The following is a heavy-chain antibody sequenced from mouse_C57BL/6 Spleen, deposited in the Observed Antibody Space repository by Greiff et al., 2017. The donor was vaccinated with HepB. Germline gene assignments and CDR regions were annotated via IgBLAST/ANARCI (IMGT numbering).Heavy chain of an antibody. V-gene: IGHV1-18*01. J-gene: IGHJ1*03. D-gene: IGHD1-1*01. CDR3: ARDYYYGSHWYFDV. CDR1: GYTFTDYN. CDR2: INPNNGGT. Sequence: VQLQQPGAELVKPGASVKIPCKASGYTFTDYNMDWVKQSHGKSLEWIGDINPNNGGTIYNQKFKGKATLTVDKSSSTAYMELRSLTSEDTAVYYCARDYYYGSHWYFDVWGTGTTVTVSS.